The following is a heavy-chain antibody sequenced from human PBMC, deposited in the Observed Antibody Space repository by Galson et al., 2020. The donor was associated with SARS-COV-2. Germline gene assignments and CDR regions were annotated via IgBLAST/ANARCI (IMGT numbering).Heavy chain of an antibody. CDR1: GYSFTSYW. J-gene: IGHJ4*02. D-gene: IGHD6-13*01. V-gene: IGHV5-51*01. CDR2: IYPGDSDT. Sequence: KLGESLKISCKGSGYSFTSYWIGWVRQMPGTGLEWMGIIYPGDSDTRYSPSFQGQVTISADKSISNAYLQWSSLKASDTAMYYCARGPIAAAGLFDYWGQGTLVTVSS. CDR3: ARGPIAAAGLFDY.